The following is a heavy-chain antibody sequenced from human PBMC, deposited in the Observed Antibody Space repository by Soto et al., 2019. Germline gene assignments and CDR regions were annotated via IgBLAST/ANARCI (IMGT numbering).Heavy chain of an antibody. V-gene: IGHV3-21*01. J-gene: IGHJ6*02. D-gene: IGHD4-17*01. CDR3: ARVADYGVSYGMDV. CDR2: ISSSSSYI. Sequence: LRLSCAASGFTFSSYSMNWVRQAPGKGLEWVSSISSSSSYIYYADSVKGRFTISRDNAKNSLYLQMNSLRAEDTAVYYCARVADYGVSYGMDVWGQGTTVTVSS. CDR1: GFTFSSYS.